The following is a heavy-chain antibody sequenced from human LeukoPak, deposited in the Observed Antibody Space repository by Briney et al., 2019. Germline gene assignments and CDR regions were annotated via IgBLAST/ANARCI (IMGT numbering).Heavy chain of an antibody. CDR1: GYSISSGYY. V-gene: IGHV4-38-2*02. J-gene: IGHJ4*02. CDR2: IYHSGST. D-gene: IGHD4-17*01. CDR3: ARGLRDYFDY. Sequence: SETLSLTCTVSGYSISSGYYWGWIRPPPGKGLEWIGSIYHSGSTYYNPSLKSRVTISVDTSKNQFSLKLSSVTAADTAVYYCARGLRDYFDYWGQGTLVTVSS.